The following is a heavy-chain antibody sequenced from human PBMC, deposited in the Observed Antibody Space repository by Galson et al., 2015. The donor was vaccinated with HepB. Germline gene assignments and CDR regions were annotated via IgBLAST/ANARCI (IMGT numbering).Heavy chain of an antibody. CDR2: IKQDGSEK. J-gene: IGHJ4*02. V-gene: IGHV3-7*03. CDR1: GFTFSSYW. D-gene: IGHD6-13*01. CDR3: ARRSPPRMYSSPDSSHFDY. Sequence: SLRLSCAASGFTFSSYWMSWVRQAPGKGLEWVANIKQDGSEKYYVDSVKGRFTISRDNAKNSLYLQMNSLRAEDTAVYYCARRSPPRMYSSPDSSHFDYWGQGTLVTVSS.